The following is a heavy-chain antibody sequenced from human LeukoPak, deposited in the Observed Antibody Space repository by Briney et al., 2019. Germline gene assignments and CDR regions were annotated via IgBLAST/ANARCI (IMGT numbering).Heavy chain of an antibody. D-gene: IGHD2-21*02. CDR1: GGSMSSSGYY. V-gene: IGHV4-39*01. CDR2: TYYSGST. J-gene: IGHJ4*02. Sequence: PSETLSLTCTVSGGSMSSSGYYWGWIRQPPGKGLEWIGSTYYSGSTYYNPSLKSRVTISVDTSKNQFSLKLSSVTAADTAVYYCARPSSAYCGSSCYQRVIFDFWGQGILVTVSS. CDR3: ARPSSAYCGSSCYQRVIFDF.